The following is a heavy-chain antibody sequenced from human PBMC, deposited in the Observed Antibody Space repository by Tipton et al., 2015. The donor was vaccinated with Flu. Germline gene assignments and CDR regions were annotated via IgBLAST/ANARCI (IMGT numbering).Heavy chain of an antibody. J-gene: IGHJ5*02. D-gene: IGHD5-18*01. Sequence: SLRLSCAASGFTFSSYEMNWVRQAPGKGLEWVSYISSSGSTIYYADSVKGRFTISRDNAKNSLYVQMNSLRAEDTAVYYCARDRGYSYGRGAFDPWGQGTLVTDSS. CDR3: ARDRGYSYGRGAFDP. CDR2: ISSSGSTI. V-gene: IGHV3-48*03. CDR1: GFTFSSYE.